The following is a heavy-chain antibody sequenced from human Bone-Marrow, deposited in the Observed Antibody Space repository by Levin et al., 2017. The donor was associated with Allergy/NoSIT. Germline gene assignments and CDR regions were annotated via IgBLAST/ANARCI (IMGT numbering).Heavy chain of an antibody. CDR1: GGSITSDSYY. Sequence: KPSETLSLTCSVSGGSITSDSYYWGWLRQPPGTGLEWIGHIYYGGSTNYNPSFKSRVTISLGTSKDQFSLELTSLTAADTAVYFCARGTGYCSGGRCYFLGTTNYNYFDTWGQGTLVTVSS. J-gene: IGHJ5*02. V-gene: IGHV4-39*07. D-gene: IGHD2-15*01. CDR3: ARGTGYCSGGRCYFLGTTNYNYFDT. CDR2: IYYGGST.